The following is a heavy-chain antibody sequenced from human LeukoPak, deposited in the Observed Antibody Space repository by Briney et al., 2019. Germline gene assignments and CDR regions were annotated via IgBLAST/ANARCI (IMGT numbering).Heavy chain of an antibody. V-gene: IGHV3-48*01. Sequence: GGSLRLSCAASGFTFSSYSMNWVRQAPGKGLEWVSYISSSSSTIYYADSVKGRFTISRDNAKNSLYLQMNSLRAEDTAVYYCAREQGATDYYMDAWGKGTTVTVSS. J-gene: IGHJ6*03. D-gene: IGHD1-26*01. CDR2: ISSSSSTI. CDR1: GFTFSSYS. CDR3: AREQGATDYYMDA.